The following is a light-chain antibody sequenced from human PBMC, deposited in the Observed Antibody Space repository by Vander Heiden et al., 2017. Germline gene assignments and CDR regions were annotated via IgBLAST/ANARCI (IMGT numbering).Light chain of an antibody. J-gene: IGKJ2*01. CDR1: KSVLYNSNNKNY. CDR2: WAS. Sequence: DIVMTQSPDSLAVSLGERATINCKSSKSVLYNSNNKNYLAWYQQRPGQPPNLLIYWASTRESGVPDRFSGSGSGTDFTLTISSLQAEDVAVYYCQQYYTFPSTFGQGTKLEIK. CDR3: QQYYTFPST. V-gene: IGKV4-1*01.